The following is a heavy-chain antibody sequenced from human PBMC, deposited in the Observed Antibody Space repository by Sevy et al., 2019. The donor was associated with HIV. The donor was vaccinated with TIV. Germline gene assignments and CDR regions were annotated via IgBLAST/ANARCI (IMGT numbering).Heavy chain of an antibody. Sequence: SETLSLTCTVSGGSISSYYWSWIRQPPGKGLEWIGYISYSGSTNDNPSLRSRVTISIDTSNNQFSLRLSSVSAADTAVYYCARGGGRTDWGMDVWGPGTTVTVSS. V-gene: IGHV4-59*01. J-gene: IGHJ6*02. CDR2: ISYSGST. CDR1: GGSISSYY. D-gene: IGHD1-1*01. CDR3: ARGGGRTDWGMDV.